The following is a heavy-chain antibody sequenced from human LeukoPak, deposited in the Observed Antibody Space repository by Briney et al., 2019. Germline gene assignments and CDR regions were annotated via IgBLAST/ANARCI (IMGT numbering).Heavy chain of an antibody. V-gene: IGHV4-59*01. J-gene: IGHJ4*02. CDR1: DDSITMYY. CDR2: VDHTGST. Sequence: SETLSLTCSVSDDSITMYYWTWIRQPPGKGLEWIGYVDHTGSTNFNPSLNGRVSISRDTTKNLFSLRLRSVTAADTAVYFCARGSSSWYYFDYWGQGTLVTVSS. CDR3: ARGSSSWYYFDY. D-gene: IGHD6-13*01.